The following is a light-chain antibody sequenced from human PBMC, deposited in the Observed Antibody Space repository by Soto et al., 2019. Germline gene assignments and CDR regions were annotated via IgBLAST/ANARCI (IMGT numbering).Light chain of an antibody. Sequence: EIPLTQSPATLSKSPGERATLSCRASQSISTYFAWYQQKPGQAPRLLIYDASIRATGIPARFSGSGSGTDFTLTICCLEPEDFAVYYCHQRTESSFGGGTKVEIK. J-gene: IGKJ4*02. CDR1: QSISTY. V-gene: IGKV3-11*01. CDR3: HQRTESS. CDR2: DAS.